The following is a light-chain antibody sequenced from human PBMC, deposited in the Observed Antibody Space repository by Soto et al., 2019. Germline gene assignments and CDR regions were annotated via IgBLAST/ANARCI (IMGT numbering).Light chain of an antibody. CDR3: MQGLQALYT. J-gene: IGKJ2*01. V-gene: IGKV2-28*01. CDR2: LGS. Sequence: DIVLTQSPLSLPVTPGEPASISCRSSQSLLHSNGYNYLVWYLQKPGQSPQLLIYLGSTRASGVPVRLSGGGSGTDFTLNISRVGAEDVGVYYCMQGLQALYTFGQGTKVEIK. CDR1: QSLLHSNGYNY.